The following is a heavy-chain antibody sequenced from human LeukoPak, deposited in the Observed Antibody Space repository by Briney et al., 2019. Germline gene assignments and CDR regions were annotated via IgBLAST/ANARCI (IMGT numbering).Heavy chain of an antibody. CDR2: ISYDGSSK. V-gene: IGHV3-30*04. CDR3: AKDRRITMIVVGHFDY. J-gene: IGHJ4*02. CDR1: GFTFSNYA. D-gene: IGHD3-22*01. Sequence: QPGRSLRLSCAASGFTFSNYAMHWVRQAPGKGLEWVTLISYDGSSKYYADSVKGRFTISRDNSRNTLYLQMNSLRAEDTAVYYCAKDRRITMIVVGHFDYWGQGTLVTVSS.